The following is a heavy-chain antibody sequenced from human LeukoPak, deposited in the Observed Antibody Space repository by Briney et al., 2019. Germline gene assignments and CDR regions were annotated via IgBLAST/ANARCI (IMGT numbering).Heavy chain of an antibody. CDR3: AAGKPKYYYYGMDV. V-gene: IGHV1-58*01. CDR1: GFTVTSSA. CDR2: IVVGSGNT. D-gene: IGHD3-10*01. J-gene: IGHJ6*02. Sequence: ASVKVSCKASGFTVTSSAVQWVRQARGQRLEWIGWIVVGSGNTNYAQKFQERVTITRDMSTSTAYMELSSLRSEDTAVYYCAAGKPKYYYYGMDVWGQGTTVTVSS.